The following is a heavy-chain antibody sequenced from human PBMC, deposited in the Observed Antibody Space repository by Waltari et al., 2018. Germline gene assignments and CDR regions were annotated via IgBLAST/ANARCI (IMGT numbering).Heavy chain of an antibody. CDR1: GYTFTSDY. Sequence: QVQLVQSGTEVKKPGASVKVSCKASGYTFTSDYKHWVRQAPGQGLEWMAIINPSGGSTSYAQKFQGRVTMTRDTSTSTVYMELSSLRYEDTAVYYCALFSSGWYPWGRGTLVTVSS. J-gene: IGHJ5*02. CDR3: ALFSSGWYP. CDR2: INPSGGST. V-gene: IGHV1-46*01. D-gene: IGHD6-19*01.